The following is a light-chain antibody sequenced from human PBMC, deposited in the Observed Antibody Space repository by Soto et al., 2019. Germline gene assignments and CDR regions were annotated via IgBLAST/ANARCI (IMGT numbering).Light chain of an antibody. J-gene: IGKJ2*01. Sequence: DIQMTQSPSTLSASVGDRVTITCRASQGISTWLAWYQQKPGKAPNLLIYKASSSESGVPSRFSGSGSGTEFTLTISSLQPDDFATYYCHQYQSYPYTFGQGTKLEIK. CDR2: KAS. CDR1: QGISTW. V-gene: IGKV1-5*03. CDR3: HQYQSYPYT.